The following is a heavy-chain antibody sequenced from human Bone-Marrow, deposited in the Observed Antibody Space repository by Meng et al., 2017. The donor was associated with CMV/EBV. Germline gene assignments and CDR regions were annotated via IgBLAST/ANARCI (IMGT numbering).Heavy chain of an antibody. CDR1: GYTFTGYY. D-gene: IGHD1/OR15-1a*01. V-gene: IGHV1-2*02. CDR3: ARDSPYNWNKYERYDLDY. CDR2: INPNSGGT. Sequence: ASVKVSCKASGYTFTGYYMHWVRQAPGQGLEWMGWINPNSGGTNYAQKFQGRVTMTRDTSISTAYMELGRLRSDDTAVYYCARDSPYNWNKYERYDLDYWGQGTLVTVSS. J-gene: IGHJ4*02.